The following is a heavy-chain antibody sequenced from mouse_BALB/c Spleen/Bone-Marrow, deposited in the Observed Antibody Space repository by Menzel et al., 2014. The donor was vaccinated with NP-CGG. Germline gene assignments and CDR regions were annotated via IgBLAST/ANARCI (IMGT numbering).Heavy chain of an antibody. D-gene: IGHD3-3*01. V-gene: IGHV5-12-2*01. J-gene: IGHJ3*01. Sequence: EVHLVESGGGLVQPGGSLKLSCAASGFTFSSYTTSWVRQTPEKRLEWVAYISNGGGSTYYPDTVKGRFTISRDNAKNTLYLQMGSLKSEDTAMYYCARRAGAYWGQGTLVTVSA. CDR1: GFTFSSYT. CDR3: ARRAGAY. CDR2: ISNGGGST.